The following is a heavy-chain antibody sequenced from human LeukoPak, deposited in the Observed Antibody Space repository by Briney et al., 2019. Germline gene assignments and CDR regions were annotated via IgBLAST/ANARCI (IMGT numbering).Heavy chain of an antibody. V-gene: IGHV4-4*07. J-gene: IGHJ3*02. CDR3: ARLLWFGELKESDDAFDI. D-gene: IGHD3-10*01. CDR1: GGPISSYY. CDR2: IYTSGST. Sequence: TSETQSLTCTVSGGPISSYYWSWIRQPAGKGLEWIGRIYTSGSTNYNPSLKSRVTMSVDTSKNQFSLKLSSVTAADTAVYYCARLLWFGELKESDDAFDIWGQGTMVTVSS.